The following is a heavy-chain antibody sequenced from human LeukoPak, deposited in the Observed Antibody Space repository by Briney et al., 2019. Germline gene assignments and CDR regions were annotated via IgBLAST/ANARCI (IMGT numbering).Heavy chain of an antibody. V-gene: IGHV1-2*02. CDR1: GYTFTGYY. J-gene: IGHJ4*02. CDR2: INPNSGGT. D-gene: IGHD3-22*01. Sequence: ASVKVSCKASGYTFTGYYMHWVRQAPGQGLEWMGWINPNSGGTNYAQKFQGRVTMTRDTSISTAYMELSRLRSDDTAMYYCARDRASSGFPLDYWGQGTPVTVSS. CDR3: ARDRASSGFPLDY.